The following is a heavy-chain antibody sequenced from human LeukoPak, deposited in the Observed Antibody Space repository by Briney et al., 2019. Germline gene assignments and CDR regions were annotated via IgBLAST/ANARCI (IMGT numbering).Heavy chain of an antibody. J-gene: IGHJ6*03. D-gene: IGHD2-15*01. CDR3: ARVLRYCSGGNCYSGGLGYMDV. CDR2: ISSSGSTI. V-gene: IGHV3-48*04. CDR1: GFNFSTYT. Sequence: GGSLRLSCAASGFNFSTYTMNWVRQAPGKGLEWVSYISSSGSTIYYADSVKGRFTISRDNAKNSLYLQMNSLRAEDTAVYYCARVLRYCSGGNCYSGGLGYMDVWGKGTTVTISS.